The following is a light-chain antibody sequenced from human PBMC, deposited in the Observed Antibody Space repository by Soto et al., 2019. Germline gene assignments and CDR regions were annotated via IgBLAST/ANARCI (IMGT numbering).Light chain of an antibody. Sequence: SYELTQPPSVSVAPGQTATMTCGGNNIGGKSVHWYQQKPGQAPVLVVYDDGDRPSGIPERFSGSNSGNTATLTISRVEAGDEADYYCQVWDSIDDYYVFGTGTKLTVL. CDR1: NIGGKS. J-gene: IGLJ1*01. CDR2: DDG. CDR3: QVWDSIDDYYV. V-gene: IGLV3-21*02.